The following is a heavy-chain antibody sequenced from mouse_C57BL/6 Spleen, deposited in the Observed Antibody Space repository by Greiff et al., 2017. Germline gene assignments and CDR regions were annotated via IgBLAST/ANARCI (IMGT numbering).Heavy chain of an antibody. J-gene: IGHJ2*01. CDR3: ARDLRVRTGSFDY. Sequence: EVQLVESGGGLVKPGGSLKLSCAASGFTFSSYAMSWVRQTPEKRLEWVATISDGGSYTYYPDNVKGRFTISRDNAKNNLYLQMSHLKSEDTAMYYCARDLRVRTGSFDYWGQGTTLTVSS. CDR1: GFTFSSYA. D-gene: IGHD4-1*01. V-gene: IGHV5-4*01. CDR2: ISDGGSYT.